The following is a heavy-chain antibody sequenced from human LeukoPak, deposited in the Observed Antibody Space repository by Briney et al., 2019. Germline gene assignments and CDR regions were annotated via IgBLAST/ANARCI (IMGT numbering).Heavy chain of an antibody. CDR3: ARPLGSGDYYYGMDV. CDR2: INAGNGNT. J-gene: IGHJ6*02. V-gene: IGHV1-3*01. CDR1: GYTFTSHA. Sequence: ASVKVSCKASGYTFTSHAMHWVRQAPGQRLEWMGWINAGNGNTKYSQKFQGRVTITRDTSASTAYMELSSLRSEDTAVYYCARPLGSGDYYYGMDVWGQGTTVAVSS. D-gene: IGHD3-10*01.